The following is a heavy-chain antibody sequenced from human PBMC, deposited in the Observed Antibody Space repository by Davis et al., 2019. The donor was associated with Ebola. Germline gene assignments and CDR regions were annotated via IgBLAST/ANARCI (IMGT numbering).Heavy chain of an antibody. Sequence: PGGSLRLSCEASGFTFSSYWMSWVRQIPGKGLEWVANIKEDGSEKKYVESVKGRFTISRDNAKNSLYLQMNSLRAEDTAVYYCARDIGHFTNYGCYWGQGALVTVSS. V-gene: IGHV3-7*03. J-gene: IGHJ4*02. D-gene: IGHD4-11*01. CDR1: GFTFSSYW. CDR3: ARDIGHFTNYGCY. CDR2: IKEDGSEK.